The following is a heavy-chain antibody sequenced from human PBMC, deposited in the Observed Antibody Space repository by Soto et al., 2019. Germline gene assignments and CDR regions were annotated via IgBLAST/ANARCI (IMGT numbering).Heavy chain of an antibody. CDR3: ASHIAAAVKSGLYYYYGMDV. D-gene: IGHD6-13*01. Sequence: GASVKVSCKGSGYTFSSHGLSWVRQAPGQGLEWMGWISGYNGNTKYVQKFQGRVTMTTDTSTNTAYMELRSLRSEDTAVYYCASHIAAAVKSGLYYYYGMDVWGQGTTVTVSS. CDR1: GYTFSSHG. J-gene: IGHJ6*02. V-gene: IGHV1-18*04. CDR2: ISGYNGNT.